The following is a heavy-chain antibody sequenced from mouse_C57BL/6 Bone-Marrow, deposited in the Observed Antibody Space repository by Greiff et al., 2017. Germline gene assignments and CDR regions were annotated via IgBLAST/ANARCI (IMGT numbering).Heavy chain of an antibody. D-gene: IGHD3-2*02. CDR2: IHPSDSDT. CDR3: AIGGYPRYFDV. J-gene: IGHJ1*03. V-gene: IGHV1-74*01. Sequence: QVQLQQPGAELVKPGASVKVSCKASGYTFTSYWMHWVKQRPGQGLEWIGRIHPSDSDTNYNQKFKGKDTLTVDKSSSTAYMQLSSLTSEDSAVYYCAIGGYPRYFDVWGTGTTVTVAS. CDR1: GYTFTSYW.